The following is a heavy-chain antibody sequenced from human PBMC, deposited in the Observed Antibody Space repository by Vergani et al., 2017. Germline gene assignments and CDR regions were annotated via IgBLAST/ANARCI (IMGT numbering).Heavy chain of an antibody. CDR1: GYTLTELS. V-gene: IGHV1-24*01. CDR3: ARGGYGSGSYTTRNFYYYYGMDV. CDR2: FDPEDGET. Sequence: QVQLVQSGAEVKKPGASVKVSCKVSGYTLTELSMHWVRQAPGKGLEWMGGFDPEDGETIYAQKFQGRVTMTRDTSISTAYMELSRLRSDDTAVYYCARGGYGSGSYTTRNFYYYYGMDVWGQGTTVTVSS. D-gene: IGHD3-10*01. J-gene: IGHJ6*02.